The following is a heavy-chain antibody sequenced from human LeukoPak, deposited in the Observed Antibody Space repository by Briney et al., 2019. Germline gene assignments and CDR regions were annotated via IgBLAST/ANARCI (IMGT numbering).Heavy chain of an antibody. CDR3: AKDKRWLQSPYFDY. V-gene: IGHV3-30*18. CDR2: ISYDGSNK. D-gene: IGHD5-24*01. Sequence: PGGSLRLSCAASGFTFSSYGMHWVRQAPGKGLEWVAVISYDGSNKYYADSVKGRFTISRDNSKNTLYLQMNSLRAEDTAVYYCAKDKRWLQSPYFDYWGQGTLVTVSS. J-gene: IGHJ4*02. CDR1: GFTFSSYG.